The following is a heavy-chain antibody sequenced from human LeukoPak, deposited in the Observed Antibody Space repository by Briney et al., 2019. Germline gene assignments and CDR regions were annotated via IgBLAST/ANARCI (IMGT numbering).Heavy chain of an antibody. CDR3: ARHKDHHYYYMDV. CDR2: IYYSGST. J-gene: IGHJ6*03. Sequence: PSETLSLTCTVSGGSISSSSYYWGWIRQPPGKGLEWIGSIYYSGSTYYNPSLKSRVTISVDTSKNQFSLKLSSVTAADTAVYYCARHKDHHYYYMDVWGKGTTVTVSS. CDR1: GGSISSSSYY. V-gene: IGHV4-39*01.